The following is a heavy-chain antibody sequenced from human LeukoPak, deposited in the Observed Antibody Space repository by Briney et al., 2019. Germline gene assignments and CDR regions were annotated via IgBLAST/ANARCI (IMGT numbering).Heavy chain of an antibody. CDR1: GYTFSSYG. J-gene: IGHJ6*02. Sequence: EASVKVSCRASGYTFSSYGISWVRQAPGQGLEWVGWVTAYKGRTDYAQKFQGRVTMTTDTATSTAYMELRSLRSDDTAVYYCAREDCSDGRCSSGNYYYGMDVWGQGTTVTVSS. V-gene: IGHV1-18*01. CDR2: VTAYKGRT. D-gene: IGHD2-15*01. CDR3: AREDCSDGRCSSGNYYYGMDV.